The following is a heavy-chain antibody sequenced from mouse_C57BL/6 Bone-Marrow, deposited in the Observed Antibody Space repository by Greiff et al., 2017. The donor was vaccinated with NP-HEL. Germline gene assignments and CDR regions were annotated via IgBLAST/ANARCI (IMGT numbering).Heavy chain of an antibody. CDR1: GYTFTSYT. CDR3: ARWLPPAMDY. V-gene: IGHV1-4*01. CDR2: INPSSGYT. J-gene: IGHJ4*01. Sequence: VQLQQSGAELARPGASVKMSCKASGYTFTSYTMHWVKQRPGQGLEWIGYINPSSGYTKYNQKFKDKATLTADKSSSTAYMQLSSLTSEGSAVYYCARWLPPAMDYWGKGTSVTVSS. D-gene: IGHD3-3*01.